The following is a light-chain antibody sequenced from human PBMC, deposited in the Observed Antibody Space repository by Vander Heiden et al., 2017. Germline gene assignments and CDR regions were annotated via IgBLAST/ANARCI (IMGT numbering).Light chain of an antibody. V-gene: IGLV3-1*01. Sequence: SFELTQPPSVSVSPGQTASITCSGDKLGAIYVCWYQQKPGQSPVLVIYQDRKRPSGIPERFSGSNSGNTATLTISGTQPMDEADYYCQAWDSSTASYVVFGGGTKLTVL. J-gene: IGLJ2*01. CDR3: QAWDSSTASYVV. CDR1: KLGAIY. CDR2: QDR.